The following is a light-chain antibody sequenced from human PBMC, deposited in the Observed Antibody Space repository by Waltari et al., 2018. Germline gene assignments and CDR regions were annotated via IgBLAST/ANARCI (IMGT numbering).Light chain of an antibody. CDR3: MQALQTPWT. CDR1: QSLLHSNGYNY. CDR2: LGS. J-gene: IGKJ1*01. Sequence: DIVMTQSPLSLPSPPGEPPSISSRSFQSLLHSNGYNYLDWYLQKPGQSPQLLIYLGSNRASGVPDRFSGSGSGTDFTLKVSSVEAEDVGVYYCMQALQTPWTFGQGTKVDIK. V-gene: IGKV2-28*01.